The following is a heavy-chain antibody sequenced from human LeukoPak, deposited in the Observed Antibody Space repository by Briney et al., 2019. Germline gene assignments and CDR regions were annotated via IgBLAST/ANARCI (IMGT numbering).Heavy chain of an antibody. J-gene: IGHJ6*03. V-gene: IGHV3-21*01. Sequence: GGSLRLSCAASGFTFSTYNMNWVRQAPGKGLEWVSSITSSSSYTFYADSVKGRFTISRDNAKSSLYLQMNSLRAEDTAIYYCARDPYNGNYGDSYYYYMDVWGKGTTVTVSS. D-gene: IGHD1-26*01. CDR1: GFTFSTYN. CDR2: ITSSSSYT. CDR3: ARDPYNGNYGDSYYYYMDV.